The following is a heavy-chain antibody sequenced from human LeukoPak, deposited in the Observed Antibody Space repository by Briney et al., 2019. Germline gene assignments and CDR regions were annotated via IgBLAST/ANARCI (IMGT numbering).Heavy chain of an antibody. CDR3: ARGRGGLYGMDV. D-gene: IGHD3-16*01. J-gene: IGHJ6*02. Sequence: GGSLRLSCAASGFTVSSNYKSWVRQAPGKGLEWVSVIYSGGSTYYADCVKGRFTISRDNSKNTLYLQMNSLRAEDTAVYYCARGRGGLYGMDVWGQGTTVTVSS. CDR1: GFTVSSNY. CDR2: IYSGGST. V-gene: IGHV3-53*01.